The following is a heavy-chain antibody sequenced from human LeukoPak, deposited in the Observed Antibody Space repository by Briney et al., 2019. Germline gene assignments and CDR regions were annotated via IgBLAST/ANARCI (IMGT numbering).Heavy chain of an antibody. D-gene: IGHD2-2*01. CDR2: ISSSSSHI. V-gene: IGHV3-21*01. Sequence: PGGSLRLSCAASGFTFSSYSMNWVRQAPGKGLEWVSSISSSSSHIYYADSVKGRFTISRDNAKNSLYLQMNSLRAEDTAVYYCARDHCSSTSCYADYYYGMDVWGQGTTVTVSS. J-gene: IGHJ6*02. CDR3: ARDHCSSTSCYADYYYGMDV. CDR1: GFTFSSYS.